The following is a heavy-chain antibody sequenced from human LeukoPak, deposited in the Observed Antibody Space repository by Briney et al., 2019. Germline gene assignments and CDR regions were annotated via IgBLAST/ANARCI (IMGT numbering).Heavy chain of an antibody. CDR3: ATVSEGYSYLHWFDP. V-gene: IGHV1-24*01. Sequence: ASVKVSCKVSGYTLTELSMHWVRQAPGKGLEWMGSFDPEDGETIYAQKFQGRVTMTEDTSTDTAYMELSSLRSEDTAVYYCATVSEGYSYLHWFDPWGQGTLVTVSS. CDR1: GYTLTELS. CDR2: FDPEDGET. D-gene: IGHD5-18*01. J-gene: IGHJ5*02.